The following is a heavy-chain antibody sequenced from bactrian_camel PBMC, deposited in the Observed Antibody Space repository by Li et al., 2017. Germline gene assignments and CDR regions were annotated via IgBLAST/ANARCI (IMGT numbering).Heavy chain of an antibody. CDR1: RNTYINYC. Sequence: HVQLVESGGGSVQAGGSLRLSCAVSRNTYINYCMAWFRQAPGKEREGVGARYSEDRISFTRYGDSVKGRFTLLHTRANNTLDLQMNTLKPEDSAVYYCAANFGPYCSGPYLARRANFLGQGTQVTVS. D-gene: IGHD2*01. CDR2: RYSEDRISFT. J-gene: IGHJ4*01. V-gene: IGHV3S6*01.